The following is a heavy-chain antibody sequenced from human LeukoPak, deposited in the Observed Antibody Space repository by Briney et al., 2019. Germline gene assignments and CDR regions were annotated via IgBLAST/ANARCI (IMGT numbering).Heavy chain of an antibody. J-gene: IGHJ3*02. Sequence: SSETLSLTCAVSGVSISSYHWSWIRQPPGKGLEWIGYIYYSGSTTYYPSLKSRVTISVDTSKKQFSLKLSSVTAADTAVYYCARDQIPAAGRGAFDIWGQGTMVTVSS. D-gene: IGHD6-13*01. V-gene: IGHV4-59*01. CDR1: GVSISSYH. CDR3: ARDQIPAAGRGAFDI. CDR2: IYYSGST.